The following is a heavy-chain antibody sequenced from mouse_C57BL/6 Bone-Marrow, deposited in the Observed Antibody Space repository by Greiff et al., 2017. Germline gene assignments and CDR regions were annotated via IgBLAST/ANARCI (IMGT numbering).Heavy chain of an antibody. D-gene: IGHD2-2*01. V-gene: IGHV1-55*01. CDR1: GYTFTSYW. J-gene: IGHJ3*01. CDR2: IYPGSGST. Sequence: QLQQPGAELVKPGASVKMSCKASGYTFTSYWITWVKQRPGQGLEWIGDIYPGSGSTNYNEKFKSKATLTVDTSSSTAYMQLSSLTSEDSAVYYCARVSFYYGFTWFAYWGQGTLVTVSA. CDR3: ARVSFYYGFTWFAY.